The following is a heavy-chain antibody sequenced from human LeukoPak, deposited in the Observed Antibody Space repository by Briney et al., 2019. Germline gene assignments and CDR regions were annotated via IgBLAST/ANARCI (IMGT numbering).Heavy chain of an antibody. J-gene: IGHJ3*02. D-gene: IGHD3-10*01. CDR2: ISGSGGST. Sequence: GGSLRLSCAASGFTFSSYAMSWVRQAPGKGLEWVSAISGSGGSTYYADSVKGRFTISRDNSENTLFLQMNSLRADDAAIYYCAKDQIGVLPDAFDIWGQGTMVSVSS. CDR3: AKDQIGVLPDAFDI. V-gene: IGHV3-23*01. CDR1: GFTFSSYA.